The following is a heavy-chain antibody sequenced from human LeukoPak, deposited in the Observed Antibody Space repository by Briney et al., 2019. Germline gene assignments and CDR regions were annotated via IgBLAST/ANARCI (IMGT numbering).Heavy chain of an antibody. D-gene: IGHD3-22*01. CDR3: ARLSPNYDSSGYYWIDY. CDR2: IYTSGST. CDR1: GGSISSGSYY. Sequence: SETLSLTCTVSGGSISSGSYYWSWIRQPAGKGLEWIGRIYTSGSTNYNPSLKSRVTISVDTSKNQFSLKLSSVTAADTAVYYCARLSPNYDSSGYYWIDYWGQRTLVTVSS. J-gene: IGHJ4*02. V-gene: IGHV4-61*02.